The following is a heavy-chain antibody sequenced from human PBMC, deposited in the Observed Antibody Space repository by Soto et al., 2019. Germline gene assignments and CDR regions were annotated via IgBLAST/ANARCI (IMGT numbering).Heavy chain of an antibody. Sequence: EVQLVESGGGLVQPRGSLRLSCAASGFSFSSYWMSWVRQAPGKGLEWVANIKQDGSEKYYVDSVKGRFTISRDNPRKSLFLQMNSLRADDAAVYYCARDKYYYESSLYRLYDYWGQGTLVTVSS. CDR2: IKQDGSEK. D-gene: IGHD3-22*01. V-gene: IGHV3-7*01. CDR3: ARDKYYYESSLYRLYDY. J-gene: IGHJ4*02. CDR1: GFSFSSYW.